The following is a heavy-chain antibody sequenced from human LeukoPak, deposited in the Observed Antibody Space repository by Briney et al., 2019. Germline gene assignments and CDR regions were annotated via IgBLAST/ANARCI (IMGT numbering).Heavy chain of an antibody. J-gene: IGHJ4*02. CDR3: AKDWDSSSWSDY. Sequence: PGGSLRLSRTASGFTFSSYNMNWVRQAPGKGLEWISYISSSSNIIYYSDSVKGRFTISRDNSKNTLYLQMNSLRAEDTAVYYCAKDWDSSSWSDYWGQGTLVTVSS. V-gene: IGHV3-48*01. CDR2: ISSSSNII. CDR1: GFTFSSYN. D-gene: IGHD6-13*01.